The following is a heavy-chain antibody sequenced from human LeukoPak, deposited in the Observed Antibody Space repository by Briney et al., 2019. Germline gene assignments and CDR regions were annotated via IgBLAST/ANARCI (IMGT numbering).Heavy chain of an antibody. Sequence: GGSLRLSCAASGFTFCVFAMHWVRPAPGKGLECVALIACDGSNKYYADSVKGRFTISRDNSKNTLYLQMNSLRAEDTAVYYCARGGDGYNVHYFDYWGQGTLVTVSA. CDR2: IACDGSNK. D-gene: IGHD5-24*01. CDR3: ARGGDGYNVHYFDY. J-gene: IGHJ4*02. V-gene: IGHV3-30-3*01. CDR1: GFTFCVFA.